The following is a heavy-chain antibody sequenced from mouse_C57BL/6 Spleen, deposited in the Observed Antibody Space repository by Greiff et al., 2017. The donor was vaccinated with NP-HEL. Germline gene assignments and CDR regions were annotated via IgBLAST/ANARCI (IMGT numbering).Heavy chain of an antibody. CDR3: ARRRYYGSSYGFAY. Sequence: EVQLQQSGPELVKPGASVKIPCKASGYTFTDYNMDWVKQSHGKSLEWIGDINPNNGGTIYNQKFKGKATLTVDKSSSTAYMELRSLTSEDTAGYYCARRRYYGSSYGFAYWGQGALVTVSA. CDR1: GYTFTDYN. V-gene: IGHV1-18*01. J-gene: IGHJ3*01. D-gene: IGHD1-1*01. CDR2: INPNNGGT.